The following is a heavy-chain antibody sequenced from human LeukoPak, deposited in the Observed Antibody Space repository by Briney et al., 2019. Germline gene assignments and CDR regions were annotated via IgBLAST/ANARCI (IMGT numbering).Heavy chain of an antibody. J-gene: IGHJ4*02. Sequence: GGSLRLSCVGSGFTFSTYWMTWVRQAPGKGLMWVSRINNDGRSTTYADSVKGRFTISRDNAKDTLYLQMNSLRPEDTAVYYCARDGGDSSGYYWGLGYWGQGTLVTVSS. CDR2: INNDGRST. CDR1: GFTFSTYW. D-gene: IGHD3-22*01. CDR3: ARDGGDSSGYYWGLGY. V-gene: IGHV3-74*01.